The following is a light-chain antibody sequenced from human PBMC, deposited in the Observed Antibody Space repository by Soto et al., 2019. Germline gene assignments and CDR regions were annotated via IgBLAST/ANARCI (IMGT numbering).Light chain of an antibody. J-gene: IGKJ3*01. CDR3: LQLSSYPFT. CDR2: AAS. V-gene: IGKV1-9*01. CDR1: QGISSY. Sequence: DIQLTQSPSFLSASVGDRVTITCRASQGISSYLAWYQQKPGKAPKLLIYAASTLQSGVPSRFSGSGSGTEFTLTISSLQPEDFATYYCLQLSSYPFTFVPGTKVDIK.